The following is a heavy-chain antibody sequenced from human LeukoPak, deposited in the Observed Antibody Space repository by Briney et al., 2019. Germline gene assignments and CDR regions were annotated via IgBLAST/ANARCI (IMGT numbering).Heavy chain of an antibody. CDR3: ARDKGRSYGSDY. J-gene: IGHJ4*02. CDR2: IRYDGSNK. D-gene: IGHD5-18*01. CDR1: GFTFSSYG. V-gene: IGHV3-30*02. Sequence: GGSLRLSCAASGFTFSSYGMHWVRQAPGKGLEWVAFIRYDGSNKYYADSVKGRFTISRDNAKNTLYLQMNSLRAEDTAVYYCARDKGRSYGSDYWGQGTLVTVSS.